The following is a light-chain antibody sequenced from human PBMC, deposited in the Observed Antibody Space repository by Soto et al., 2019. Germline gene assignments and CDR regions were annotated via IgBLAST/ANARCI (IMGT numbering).Light chain of an antibody. CDR3: GTWDSSLSAGRV. V-gene: IGLV1-51*02. CDR2: ENN. J-gene: IGLJ3*02. CDR1: SSNIGNNY. Sequence: QSVLTQPPSVSAAPGQKVTISCSGSSSNIGNNYVSWYQQLPGTAPKLLIYENNKRPSGIPDRFSGSKSGTSATLGITGLQTGDEADYYCGTWDSSLSAGRVFGGGTQLTV.